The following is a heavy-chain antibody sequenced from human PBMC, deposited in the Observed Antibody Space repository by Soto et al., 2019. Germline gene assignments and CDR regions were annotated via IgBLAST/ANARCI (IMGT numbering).Heavy chain of an antibody. V-gene: IGHV1-3*05. D-gene: IGHD6-19*01. CDR1: GYTFTSYA. J-gene: IGHJ5*02. CDR2: INAGNGNT. Sequence: QVQLVQSGAEEKKPGASVKVSCKASGYTFTSYAMHWVRQAPGQSLEWMGWINAGNGNTKYSQKFQGRVTITRDTSARTAYMELSSLRSEDTAVYYCARGGGWYVWCDPWCQGTLVTVSS. CDR3: ARGGGWYVWCDP.